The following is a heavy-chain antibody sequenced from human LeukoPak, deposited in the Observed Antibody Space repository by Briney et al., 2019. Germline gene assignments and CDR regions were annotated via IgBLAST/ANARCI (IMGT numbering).Heavy chain of an antibody. Sequence: SETLSLTCTVSGGSISSSSYYWGWIRQPPGKGLEWIGSIYYSGSTYYNPSLKSRVTISVDTSKNQFSLKPSSVTAADTAVYYCARVKSIAAAGNPWGRWDRTNWFDPWGQGTLVTVSS. D-gene: IGHD6-13*01. CDR3: ARVKSIAAAGNPWGRWDRTNWFDP. CDR1: GGSISSSSYY. V-gene: IGHV4-39*01. CDR2: IYYSGST. J-gene: IGHJ5*02.